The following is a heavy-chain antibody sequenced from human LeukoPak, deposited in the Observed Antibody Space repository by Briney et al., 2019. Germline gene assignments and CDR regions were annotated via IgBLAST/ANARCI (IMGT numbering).Heavy chain of an antibody. D-gene: IGHD6-19*01. Sequence: SETLSLTCTVSGGSISSSSYYWGWIRQPPGKGLEWIGSIYYSGSTYYNPSLKSRVTISVDTSKNQFSLKLSSVTAADTAVYYCARGRLARSPYFDYWGQGTLVTVSS. J-gene: IGHJ4*02. CDR3: ARGRLARSPYFDY. V-gene: IGHV4-39*07. CDR2: IYYSGST. CDR1: GGSISSSSYY.